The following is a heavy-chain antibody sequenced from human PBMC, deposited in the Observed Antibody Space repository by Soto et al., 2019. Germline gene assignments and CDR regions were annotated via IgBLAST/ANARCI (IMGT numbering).Heavy chain of an antibody. Sequence: PGGSLRLSCAASGFIFTSYSMVWVRLAPGKGLEWVASISSGSDFIHYADSVKGRFTISRDNAQNSLYLQMNSLTSEDTAVYYCARDRSADRFVQYFQHWGPGTLVTVSS. D-gene: IGHD6-19*01. V-gene: IGHV3-21*01. CDR1: GFIFTSYS. CDR3: ARDRSADRFVQYFQH. CDR2: ISSGSDFI. J-gene: IGHJ1*01.